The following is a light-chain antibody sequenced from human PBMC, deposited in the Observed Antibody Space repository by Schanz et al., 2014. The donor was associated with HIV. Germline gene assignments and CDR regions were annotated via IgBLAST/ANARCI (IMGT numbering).Light chain of an antibody. CDR3: CSYAGSYTWV. Sequence: QSALTQPASVSGSPGQSITISCTGTSSDVGGYDYVSWYQQHPGKAPKLMIYDVSNRPSGASDRFSGSKSGNTASLTISGLQAEDEADYYCCSYAGSYTWVFGGGTKLTVL. CDR2: DVS. J-gene: IGLJ3*02. CDR1: SSDVGGYDY. V-gene: IGLV2-14*03.